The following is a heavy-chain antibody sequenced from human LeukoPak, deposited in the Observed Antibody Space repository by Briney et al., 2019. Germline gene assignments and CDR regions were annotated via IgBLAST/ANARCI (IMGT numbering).Heavy chain of an antibody. J-gene: IGHJ3*02. CDR2: VHYSGTA. D-gene: IGHD6-19*01. CDR3: ARWGSSGWSYAFDI. CDR1: DGSITNYD. Sequence: SETLSLTCTVSDGSITNYDWSWVRQPPGKGLEFIGHVHYSGTANYNPSLRSRVTISVDTSKNQFSLKLSSVTAADTAVYYCARWGSSGWSYAFDIWGQGTMVTVSS. V-gene: IGHV4-59*08.